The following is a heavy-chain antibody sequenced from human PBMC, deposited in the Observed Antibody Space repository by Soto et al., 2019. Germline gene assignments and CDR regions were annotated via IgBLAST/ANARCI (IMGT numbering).Heavy chain of an antibody. Sequence: ASVKVSCKASGYTFTSYGISWVRQAPGQGLEWMGWISAYNGNTNYAQKLQGRVTMTTDTSTSTAYMELRSLRSDDTAVYYCARDRAYYYDSSGSALGDYWGQGTLVTVSS. V-gene: IGHV1-18*04. CDR2: ISAYNGNT. D-gene: IGHD3-22*01. CDR1: GYTFTSYG. CDR3: ARDRAYYYDSSGSALGDY. J-gene: IGHJ4*02.